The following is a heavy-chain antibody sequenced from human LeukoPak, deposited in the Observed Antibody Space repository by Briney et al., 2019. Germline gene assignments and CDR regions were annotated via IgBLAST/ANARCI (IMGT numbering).Heavy chain of an antibody. CDR1: GYSFTSYW. Sequence: GESLKISCKGSGYSFTSYWISWVRQMPGKGLEWMGRIDPSDSYTNYSPSFQGHVTISADKSISTAYLQWSSLKASDTAMYYCARQGWEGTSGTTWDYYYGMDVWGKETTVTVSS. V-gene: IGHV5-10-1*01. CDR3: ARQGWEGTSGTTWDYYYGMDV. CDR2: IDPSDSYT. J-gene: IGHJ6*04. D-gene: IGHD1-1*01.